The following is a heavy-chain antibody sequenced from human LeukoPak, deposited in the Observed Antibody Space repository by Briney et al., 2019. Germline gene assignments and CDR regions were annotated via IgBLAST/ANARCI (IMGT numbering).Heavy chain of an antibody. CDR1: GFTLSSKY. V-gene: IGHV3-53*01. CDR3: ARGTVWGLGSYGLDV. D-gene: IGHD3-16*01. J-gene: IGHJ6*02. CDR2: IYSGGST. Sequence: GGSLRLSCVASGFTLSSKYMSWVRQAPGKGLEWVSVIYSGGSTYYGESVKGRFTISRDNSKNTVYLQMNALRAEDSAVYYCARGTVWGLGSYGLDVWGQGTTVTVSS.